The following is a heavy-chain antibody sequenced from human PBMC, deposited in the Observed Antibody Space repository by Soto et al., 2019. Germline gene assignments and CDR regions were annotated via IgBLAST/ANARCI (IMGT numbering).Heavy chain of an antibody. J-gene: IGHJ4*02. D-gene: IGHD2-21*02. V-gene: IGHV3-53*05. CDR1: GFTVSSNY. CDR2: ISNDGRT. Sequence: PGGSLRLSCAASGFTVSSNYMSWVRQAPGKGLEWVSVISNDGRTYYTDSVKGRFTISRDNSKNTLFLQMNSLISEDTAVYYCVRGGSVVVVTAPFDYWGQGTLVTVSS. CDR3: VRGGSVVVVTAPFDY.